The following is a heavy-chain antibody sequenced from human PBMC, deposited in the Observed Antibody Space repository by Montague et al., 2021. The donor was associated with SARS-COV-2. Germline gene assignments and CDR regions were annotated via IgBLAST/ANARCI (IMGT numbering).Heavy chain of an antibody. Sequence: SLRLSCAASGFTFSSYGMHWVRQAPGKGLEWVAVIWYDGSNKYYADSVKGRFTISRDNSKNTLYLQMNSLRAEGTAVYYCAAQITMIDYAFDIWGQGTMVTVSS. CDR1: GFTFSSYG. CDR3: AAQITMIDYAFDI. D-gene: IGHD3-22*01. V-gene: IGHV3-33*01. CDR2: IWYDGSNK. J-gene: IGHJ3*02.